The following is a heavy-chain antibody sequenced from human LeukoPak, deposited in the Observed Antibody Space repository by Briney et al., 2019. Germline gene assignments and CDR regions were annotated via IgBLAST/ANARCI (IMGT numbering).Heavy chain of an antibody. CDR1: GYTFSTYG. V-gene: IGHV3-30*18. J-gene: IGHJ4*02. D-gene: IGHD6-13*01. CDR2: ISFDANNK. Sequence: GGSLRLSCAASGYTFSTYGMHWVRQAPGKGLEWVAVISFDANNKFYADSVKGRFTISRDNSKNTLYLQMNSLRPEDTAVYYCAKGGGTGYSSSWYSNWGQGTLVTVSS. CDR3: AKGGGTGYSSSWYSN.